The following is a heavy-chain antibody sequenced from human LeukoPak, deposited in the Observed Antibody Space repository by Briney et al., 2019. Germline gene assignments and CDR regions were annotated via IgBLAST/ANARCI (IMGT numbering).Heavy chain of an antibody. D-gene: IGHD4-17*01. CDR3: AGGYGDYVYFDY. CDR2: IDFSGNPI. V-gene: IGHV3-11*01. Sequence: GGSLRLSCAASGFIFSDYYMTWIRQAPGKGLEWVSYIDFSGNPIYYADSVRGRFTISRDNAKNLLYLQMNSLRAEDAAVYYCAGGYGDYVYFDYWGQGTLVTVSS. CDR1: GFIFSDYY. J-gene: IGHJ4*02.